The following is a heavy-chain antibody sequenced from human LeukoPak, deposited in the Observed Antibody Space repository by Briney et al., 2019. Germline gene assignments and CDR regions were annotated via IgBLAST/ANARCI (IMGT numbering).Heavy chain of an antibody. CDR3: ARDHYYDSSGYYYPDYYYGMDV. V-gene: IGHV3-53*01. CDR1: GFTVSSNY. Sequence: GGSLRLSCAASGFTVSSNYMSWVRQAPGEGLEWVSVIYSGGSTYYADSVKGRFTISRDNSKNTLYLQMNSLRAEDTAVYYCARDHYYDSSGYYYPDYYYGMDVWGQGTTVTVSS. CDR2: IYSGGST. D-gene: IGHD3-22*01. J-gene: IGHJ6*02.